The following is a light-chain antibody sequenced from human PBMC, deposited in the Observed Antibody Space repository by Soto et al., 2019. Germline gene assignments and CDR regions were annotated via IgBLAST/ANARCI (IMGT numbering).Light chain of an antibody. Sequence: DIQMTQSPSSLSASVGDRVTITCRASQSISNYLNWYQQKPGKAPNLLIYAASSLQSGVPSRFSGSLSWADFTLPISSLQPEDFATYVCQQSYSPPFSFVPGTKVDIK. CDR3: QQSYSPPFS. V-gene: IGKV1-39*01. J-gene: IGKJ3*01. CDR2: AAS. CDR1: QSISNY.